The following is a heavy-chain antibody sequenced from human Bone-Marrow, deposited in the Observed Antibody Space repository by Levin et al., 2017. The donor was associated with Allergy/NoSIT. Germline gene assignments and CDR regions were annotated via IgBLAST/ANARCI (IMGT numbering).Heavy chain of an antibody. V-gene: IGHV4-30-4*01. CDR2: IYHSGGT. J-gene: IGHJ4*02. CDR1: GVSISRANYY. D-gene: IGHD3-10*01. Sequence: KTSETLSLTCSVSGVSISRANYYWSWIRQPPGKGLEWIGYIYHSGGTSSNPSLTSRITMSVDTSKNQFSLKVRSVTAADTAVYFCGRAGPASGDADAYFDQWGQGIQVTVSS. CDR3: GRAGPASGDADAYFDQ.